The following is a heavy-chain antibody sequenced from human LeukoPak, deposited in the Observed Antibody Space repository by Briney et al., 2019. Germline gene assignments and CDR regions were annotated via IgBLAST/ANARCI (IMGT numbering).Heavy chain of an antibody. CDR2: IYWDDDK. V-gene: IGHV2-5*02. D-gene: IGHD3-16*01. J-gene: IGHJ6*02. Sequence: ESGPTLVKPTQTLTLTCTFSGFSLSTSGVGVGWIRQPPGKALEWLALIYWDDDKRYSPSLKSRLTITKDTSKNQVVLTMTNMDPVDTATYYCAHSRVTEMITFGGVTRDYYYGMDVWGQGTTVTVSS. CDR3: AHSRVTEMITFGGVTRDYYYGMDV. CDR1: GFSLSTSGVG.